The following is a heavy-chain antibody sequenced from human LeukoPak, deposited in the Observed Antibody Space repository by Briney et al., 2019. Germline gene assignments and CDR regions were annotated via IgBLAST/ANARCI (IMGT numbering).Heavy chain of an antibody. CDR1: GLSSITYT. V-gene: IGHV3-21*01. J-gene: IGHJ3*02. Sequence: GGSLRLSCEAPGLSSITYTITWFPQAPGGGLDWFSSISTSSSYIYYADSLKGRFTISRDNAKNSLYLQMNSLRAEDAAVYYCATEGAPEAAFDIWGQGTMVTVSS. CDR2: ISTSSSYI. CDR3: ATEGAPEAAFDI. D-gene: IGHD7-27*01.